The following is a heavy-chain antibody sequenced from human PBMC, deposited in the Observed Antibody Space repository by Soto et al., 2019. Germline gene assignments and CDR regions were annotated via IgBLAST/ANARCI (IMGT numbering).Heavy chain of an antibody. Sequence: SETRSLTCTVSGGYISSYYWSWIRQPPGKGLEWIGNIYYSGITYYNPSLKSRLTISVDTSKNQFSLRLSSVTAADTAVYYCATGPRGYSGYDYPRFAYWGQGTLVTVSS. CDR1: GGYISSYY. CDR3: ATGPRGYSGYDYPRFAY. D-gene: IGHD5-12*01. J-gene: IGHJ4*02. V-gene: IGHV4-30-4*01. CDR2: IYYSGIT.